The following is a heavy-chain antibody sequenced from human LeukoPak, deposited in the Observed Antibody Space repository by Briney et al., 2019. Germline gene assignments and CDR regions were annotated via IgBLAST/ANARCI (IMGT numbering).Heavy chain of an antibody. CDR3: ARGLVPGFLDY. D-gene: IGHD4-11*01. CDR1: RFTFINAW. J-gene: IGHJ4*02. Sequence: GGSLRLSCAASRFTFINAWMYWVRQAPGKGLVWVSRINSDESITTYADSVKGRFTISRDNAKNTLYLQMNSLRAEDTAVYYCARGLVPGFLDYWGQGTPVTVSS. CDR2: INSDESIT. V-gene: IGHV3-74*01.